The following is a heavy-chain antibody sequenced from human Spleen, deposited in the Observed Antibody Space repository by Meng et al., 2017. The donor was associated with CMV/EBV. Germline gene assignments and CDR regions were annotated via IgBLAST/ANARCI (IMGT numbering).Heavy chain of an antibody. CDR3: ARARKDDYTNSECGMDV. J-gene: IGHJ6*02. CDR1: GFTFSSYE. D-gene: IGHD4-11*01. Sequence: GESLKISCAASGFTFSSYEMNWVRQAPGKGLEWVSYISSSGSTIYYADSLKGRFTISRDNSKNTVYLQMSSLRDEDTGVYYCARARKDDYTNSECGMDVWGQGTTVTVSS. CDR2: ISSSGSTI. V-gene: IGHV3-48*03.